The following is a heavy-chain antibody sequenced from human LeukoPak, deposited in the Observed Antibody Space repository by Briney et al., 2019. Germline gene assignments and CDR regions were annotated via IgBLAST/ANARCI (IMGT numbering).Heavy chain of an antibody. CDR1: GASISNYY. V-gene: IGHV4-4*09. Sequence: KSSETLSLTCTVSGASISNYYWSWIRQTPEKRLEWMGHIHSSGGSSYYPSLKSRLTLSIDTSRNQLSLKLPSATAADTAVYFCARLGSYHDFWGQGALVTVSS. CDR2: IHSSGGS. CDR3: ARLGSYHDF. D-gene: IGHD1-26*01. J-gene: IGHJ4*02.